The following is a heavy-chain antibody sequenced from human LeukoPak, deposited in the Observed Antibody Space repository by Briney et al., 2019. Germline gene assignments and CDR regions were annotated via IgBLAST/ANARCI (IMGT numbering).Heavy chain of an antibody. CDR3: TKSPAAIMYYYYMDV. J-gene: IGHJ6*03. CDR1: GFILGDYA. CDR2: IRSKVYGGTT. D-gene: IGHD2-2*01. V-gene: IGHV3-49*03. Sequence: GGSLRLSCTASGFILGDYAMSWFRQAPGRGRGWVGFIRSKVYGGTTEYAASVKGRFSISRDDSKRIAYLQMSSLKTEDTAVYYCTKSPAAIMYYYYMDVWGKGTTVTVSS.